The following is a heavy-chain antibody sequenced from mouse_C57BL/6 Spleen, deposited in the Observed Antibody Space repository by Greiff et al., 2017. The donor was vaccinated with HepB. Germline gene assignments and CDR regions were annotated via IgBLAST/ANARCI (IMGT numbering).Heavy chain of an antibody. Sequence: EVQLQQSGPELVKPGASVKIPCKASGYTFTDYNMDWVKQSHGKSLEWIGDINPNNGGTIYNQKFKGKATLTVDKSSSTAYMELRSLTSEDTAVYYCARRIHYYGSSDWYFDVWGTGTTVTVSS. J-gene: IGHJ1*03. V-gene: IGHV1-18*01. D-gene: IGHD1-1*01. CDR1: GYTFTDYN. CDR2: INPNNGGT. CDR3: ARRIHYYGSSDWYFDV.